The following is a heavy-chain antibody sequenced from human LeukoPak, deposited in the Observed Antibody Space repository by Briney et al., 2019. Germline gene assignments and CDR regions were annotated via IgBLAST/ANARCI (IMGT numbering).Heavy chain of an antibody. D-gene: IGHD2-2*01. Sequence: GGSLRLSCAASGFTFSSYGMHWVRQAPGKGLEWVAVISYDGSNKYYADSVKGRFTISRDNSKNTVYLQMNNLRAEDTAVYYCVSFYETYWGRGTLVTVSS. CDR1: GFTFSSYG. CDR3: VSFYETY. V-gene: IGHV3-30*03. CDR2: ISYDGSNK. J-gene: IGHJ4*02.